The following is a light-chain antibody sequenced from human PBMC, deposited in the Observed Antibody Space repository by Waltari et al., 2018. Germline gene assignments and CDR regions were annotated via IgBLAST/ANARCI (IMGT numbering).Light chain of an antibody. J-gene: IGKJ1*01. CDR3: QQYGSLPRT. CDR2: SVT. CDR1: QTVSNRW. Sequence: EIVLMQSPGTLSVSPGDRVTLSCRASQTVSNRWLAWYQQKPGQAPRLLIYSVTSRAPGTPGRFSGSGSGTDFTLTISRLEPGDFGVYYCQQYGSLPRTFGQGTKVEI. V-gene: IGKV3-20*01.